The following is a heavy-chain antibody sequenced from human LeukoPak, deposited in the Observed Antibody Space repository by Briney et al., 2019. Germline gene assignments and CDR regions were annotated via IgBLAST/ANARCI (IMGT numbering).Heavy chain of an antibody. CDR2: INPNSGGT. CDR3: ARDWGCSALPPFDY. D-gene: IGHD5-12*01. V-gene: IGHV1-2*02. CDR1: GYTFTGYH. Sequence: GASVKVSCKASGYTFTGYHMHWVRQAPGHGLEWMGWINPNSGGTNYVQKFQGRVTMTRDTSISTAYMELSRLRSDDTAVYYCARDWGCSALPPFDYWGQGTLVTVSS. J-gene: IGHJ4*02.